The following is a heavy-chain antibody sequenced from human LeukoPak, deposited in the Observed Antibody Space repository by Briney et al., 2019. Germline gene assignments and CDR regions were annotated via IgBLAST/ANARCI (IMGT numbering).Heavy chain of an antibody. Sequence: SETLSLTCTVSDYSISSGYYWGWIRQPPGKGLEWIGSIYHNGVTYSNASLRSRLSISVDTSKNQFSLRLSSVTAADTAVYYCASSWITMVRGVINFDYWGQGTLVTVSS. CDR3: ASSWITMVRGVINFDY. V-gene: IGHV4-38-2*02. CDR2: IYHNGVT. D-gene: IGHD3-10*01. J-gene: IGHJ4*02. CDR1: DYSISSGYY.